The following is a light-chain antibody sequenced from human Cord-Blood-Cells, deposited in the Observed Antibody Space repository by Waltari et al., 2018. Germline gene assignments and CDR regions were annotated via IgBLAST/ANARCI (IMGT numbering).Light chain of an antibody. J-gene: IGKJ3*01. CDR2: DTS. CDR1: QSVTSY. V-gene: IGKV3-11*01. CDR3: QQRSTPFT. Sequence: EIVLTQSPATLSLSPGERATRSGRARQSVTSYLAWYQQKPGQAPRLLIYDTSNRATGTPARCSGSGSGTDFTLTISSLEPEDVAVYYCQQRSTPFTFGPGTKVDIK.